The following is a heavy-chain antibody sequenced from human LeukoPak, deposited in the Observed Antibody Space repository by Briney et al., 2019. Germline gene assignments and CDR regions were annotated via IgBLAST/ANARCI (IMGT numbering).Heavy chain of an antibody. D-gene: IGHD2-15*01. CDR2: IYSGGST. V-gene: IGHV3-53*01. CDR1: GFTVSSNY. CDR3: ARYCSGGSCHVPGGFDC. Sequence: GGSLRLSCAASGFTVSSNYMSWVRQAPGKGLEWVPVIYSGGSTYYADSVKGRFTISRDNSKNTLYLQMNSLRAEDTAVYYCARYCSGGSCHVPGGFDCWGQGTLVTVSS. J-gene: IGHJ4*02.